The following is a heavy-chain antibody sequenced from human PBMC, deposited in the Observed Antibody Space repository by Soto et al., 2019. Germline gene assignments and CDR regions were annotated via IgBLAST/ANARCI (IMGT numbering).Heavy chain of an antibody. D-gene: IGHD1-20*01. CDR2: IIPIFGTA. V-gene: IGHV1-69*01. Sequence: QVQLVQSGAEVKKPGSSVKVSCKASGGTFSSYAISWVRQAPGQGLEWMGGIIPIFGTANYAQKFQGRVTITADESTSTAYMELSSLRSEDTAVYYCVKDRMDHNSVWDPFDIWGQGTMVTVSS. J-gene: IGHJ3*02. CDR3: VKDRMDHNSVWDPFDI. CDR1: GGTFSSYA.